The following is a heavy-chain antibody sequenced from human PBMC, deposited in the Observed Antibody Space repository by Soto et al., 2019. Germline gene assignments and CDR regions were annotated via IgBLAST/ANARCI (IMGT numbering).Heavy chain of an antibody. CDR3: LHRDTVYVMRFDY. J-gene: IGHJ4*02. CDR1: GFSFTSSGMG. CDR2: IYWDDDK. D-gene: IGHD2-21*01. V-gene: IGHV2-5*02. Sequence: QITLKESGPTLVKPTQTLTLTCTFSGFSFTSSGMGVGWIRQPPGKAPEWLAVIYWDDDKRYSPSVKSRLSISKDTSKNQVVLTMTIIDAVDTATYDCLHRDTVYVMRFDYLGQGTLVTVSS.